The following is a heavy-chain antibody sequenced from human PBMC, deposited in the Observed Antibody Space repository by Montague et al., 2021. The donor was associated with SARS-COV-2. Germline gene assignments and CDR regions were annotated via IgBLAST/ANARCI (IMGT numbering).Heavy chain of an antibody. Sequence: SLRLSCAASGFTFSSCSMNWVRQAPGKGLEWVSSISSSSSYIYYADSVKGRFTISRDNAKNSLYLQMNSLRAEDTAVYYCARSTYYYDSSGSYYFDYWGQGTLVTVSS. CDR1: GFTFSSCS. CDR2: ISSSSSYI. CDR3: ARSTYYYDSSGSYYFDY. V-gene: IGHV3-21*01. D-gene: IGHD3-22*01. J-gene: IGHJ4*02.